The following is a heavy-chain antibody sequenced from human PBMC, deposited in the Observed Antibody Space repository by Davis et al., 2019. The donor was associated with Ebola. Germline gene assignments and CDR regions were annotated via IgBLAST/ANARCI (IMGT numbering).Heavy chain of an antibody. Sequence: MPSETLSLTCAVSGGSISSGGYSWSWIRQPPGKGLEWIGYIYHSGSTYYNPSLKSRVTISVDRSKNQFSLKLSSVTAADTAVYYCARGKLRWYTGGGYFDYWGQGTLVTVSS. V-gene: IGHV4-30-2*01. CDR1: GGSISSGGYS. CDR2: IYHSGST. J-gene: IGHJ4*02. D-gene: IGHD2-2*02. CDR3: ARGKLRWYTGGGYFDY.